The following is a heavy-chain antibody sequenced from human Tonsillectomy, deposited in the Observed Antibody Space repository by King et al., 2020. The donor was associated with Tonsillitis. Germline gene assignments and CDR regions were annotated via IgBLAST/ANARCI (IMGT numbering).Heavy chain of an antibody. CDR3: ARDCASKDWIYDVEACDF. D-gene: IGHD1-7*01. V-gene: IGHV3-48*01. Sequence: VQLVESGGGLVQPGGSLRLSCEASGFTLSTYSMNWVRQAPGKGLEWISYITSTSKTIYYADSVKGRFTISRDNAKNSLYLQMNSLRAEDTAVYYCARDCASKDWIYDVEACDFWGQGKMVPVSS. J-gene: IGHJ3*01. CDR1: GFTLSTYS. CDR2: ITSTSKTI.